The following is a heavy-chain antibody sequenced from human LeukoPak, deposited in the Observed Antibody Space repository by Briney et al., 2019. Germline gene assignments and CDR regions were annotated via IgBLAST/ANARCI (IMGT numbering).Heavy chain of an antibody. CDR2: ISGSGGST. J-gene: IGHJ4*02. CDR3: AKLIVVVPAAYDY. D-gene: IGHD2-2*01. V-gene: IGHV3-23*01. CDR1: GFTFSSYA. Sequence: GGSLRLSCAASGFTFSSYAMSWVRQAPGKGLEGVSAISGSGGSTYYADSVKGRFTTSRDNSKNTLYLQMNSLRAEDTAVYYCAKLIVVVPAAYDYWGQGTLVTVSS.